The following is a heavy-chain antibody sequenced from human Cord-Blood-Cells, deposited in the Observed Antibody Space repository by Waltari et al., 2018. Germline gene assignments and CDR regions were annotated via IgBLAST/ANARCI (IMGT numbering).Heavy chain of an antibody. CDR1: GGTFSSSA. J-gene: IGHJ4*02. CDR3: ARGGRLLWFRELSI. D-gene: IGHD3-10*01. CDR2: IIPIFGTA. V-gene: IGHV1-69*01. Sequence: QVQLVQSGAAVKKPGSSVQVSCKASGGTFSSSAISWVRQAPGQGIEWMGGIIPIFGTANYAQKFQGRVTITADESTSTAYMELSSLRSEDTAVYYCARGGRLLWFRELSIWGQGTLVTVSS.